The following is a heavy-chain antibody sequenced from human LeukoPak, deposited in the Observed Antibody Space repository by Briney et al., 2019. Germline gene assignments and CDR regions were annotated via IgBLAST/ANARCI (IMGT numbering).Heavy chain of an antibody. Sequence: SSETLSLTCAVYGGSFSGYYWSWIRQPPGKGLEWIGEINHSGSTNYNPSLKSRVTISVDTSKNQFSLKLSSVTAADTAVYYCARGAVAGTGYYYMDVWGKGTTVNVSS. CDR2: INHSGST. D-gene: IGHD6-19*01. CDR1: GGSFSGYY. V-gene: IGHV4-34*01. CDR3: ARGAVAGTGYYYMDV. J-gene: IGHJ6*03.